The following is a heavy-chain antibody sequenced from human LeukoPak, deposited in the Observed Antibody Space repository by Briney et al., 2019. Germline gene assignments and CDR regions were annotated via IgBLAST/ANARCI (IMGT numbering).Heavy chain of an antibody. D-gene: IGHD3-22*01. CDR1: GGSISSYY. Sequence: SETLSLTCTVSGGSISSYYWSWIRQPPGKGLEWIGYIYYSGSTNYNPSLKSRVTISVDTSKNQFSLKLSSVTAADTAVYYCARAEDDSSQADYWGQGTLVTVSS. V-gene: IGHV4-59*01. CDR3: ARAEDDSSQADY. J-gene: IGHJ4*02. CDR2: IYYSGST.